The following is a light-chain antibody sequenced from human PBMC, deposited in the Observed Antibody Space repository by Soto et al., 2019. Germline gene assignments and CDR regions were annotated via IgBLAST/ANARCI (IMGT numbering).Light chain of an antibody. CDR3: SSYTRSSTLYV. CDR2: DVS. J-gene: IGLJ1*01. CDR1: SSDVGGYNY. Sequence: QSVLTQPASVSGSPGQSITISCTGTSSDVGGYNYVSWYQQHPGKAPKLMIYDVSHRPSGVSNRFSGSKSGNTASLTISGLQAEDEADYYCSSYTRSSTLYVFGTGTKVTVL. V-gene: IGLV2-14*01.